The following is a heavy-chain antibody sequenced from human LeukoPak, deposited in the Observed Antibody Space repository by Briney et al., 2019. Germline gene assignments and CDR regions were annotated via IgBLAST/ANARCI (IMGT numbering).Heavy chain of an antibody. CDR1: GFTFSHYA. V-gene: IGHV3-23*01. Sequence: PGGSLRLSCAASGFTFSHYAMIWVRQAPGKGLEWVSVISNSGGSTYYADSVKGRFTISRDNSKNTLYLQMNSLRAEDTAVYYCANTDYYDTSALDYWGQGTLVTVSS. J-gene: IGHJ4*02. D-gene: IGHD3-22*01. CDR2: ISNSGGST. CDR3: ANTDYYDTSALDY.